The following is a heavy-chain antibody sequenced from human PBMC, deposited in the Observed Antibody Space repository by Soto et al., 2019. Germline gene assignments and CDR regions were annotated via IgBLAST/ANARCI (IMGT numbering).Heavy chain of an antibody. CDR3: ARDVREPRPYYDYIWGSYRYAADY. J-gene: IGHJ4*02. CDR1: GFNFRSYW. V-gene: IGHV3-7*01. D-gene: IGHD3-16*02. Sequence: GGSLRLSCAASGFNFRSYWMSWVRQAPGKGLEWVANIKQDGSEKYYVDSVKGRFTISRDNAKNSLYLQMNSLRAEDTAVYYCARDVREPRPYYDYIWGSYRYAADYWGQGTLVTVSS. CDR2: IKQDGSEK.